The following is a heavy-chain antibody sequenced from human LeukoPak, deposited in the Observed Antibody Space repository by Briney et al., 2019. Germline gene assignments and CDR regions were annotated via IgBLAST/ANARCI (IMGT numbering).Heavy chain of an antibody. J-gene: IGHJ4*02. CDR1: GYTFTGYW. CDR2: ISPSGGST. V-gene: IGHV1-46*01. CDR3: AREVGSGYQFDY. D-gene: IGHD3-22*01. Sequence: ASVKVSCKAFGYTFTGYWMHWVRQAPGQGPEWMGVISPSGGSTIYAQKFKGRVTLTRDMSTSTDYLELSSLRSEDTAVYYCAREVGSGYQFDYWGQGTLVTVSS.